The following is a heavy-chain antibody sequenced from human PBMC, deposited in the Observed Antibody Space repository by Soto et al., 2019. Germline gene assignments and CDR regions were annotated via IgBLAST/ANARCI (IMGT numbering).Heavy chain of an antibody. V-gene: IGHV4-31*01. Sequence: QVQLQESGPGLVKPSQTLSLTCTVSGGSISSGGYYWSWIRQHPGKGLEWIGYIYYSGSTYYNPSPKSQVTITVDPSTNQFSLKLSSVTAADTAVDYCARSSTSATYFDYWGQGTLVTVSS. CDR2: IYYSGST. J-gene: IGHJ4*02. D-gene: IGHD2-2*01. CDR1: GGSISSGGYY. CDR3: ARSSTSATYFDY.